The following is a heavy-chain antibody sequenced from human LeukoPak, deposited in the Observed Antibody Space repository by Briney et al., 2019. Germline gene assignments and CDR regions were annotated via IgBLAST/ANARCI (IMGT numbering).Heavy chain of an antibody. CDR3: AAGSYYDSSGYYAFDI. D-gene: IGHD3-22*01. CDR1: GFTFTSSA. CDR2: IVVGSGNT. Sequence: SVKVSCKASGFTFTSSAVQWVRQARGQRLEWIGWIVVGSGNTNYAQKFQERVTITRDMSTSTAYMELSSLRSEDTAVYYCAAGSYYDSSGYYAFDIWGQGTMVTVSS. J-gene: IGHJ3*02. V-gene: IGHV1-58*01.